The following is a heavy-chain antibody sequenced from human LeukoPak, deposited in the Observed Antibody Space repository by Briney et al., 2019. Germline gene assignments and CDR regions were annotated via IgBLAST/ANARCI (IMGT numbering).Heavy chain of an antibody. V-gene: IGHV3-15*01. CDR3: TTVVDIVVVPAAFEYFDY. D-gene: IGHD2-2*03. J-gene: IGHJ4*02. Sequence: PGGSLRLSCAASGFTFSNAWMSWVRQAPGKGLEWVGRIKSKTEGGTTDYAAPVKGRFTISRDDSKNTLYLQMNSLKTEDTAVYYCTTVVDIVVVPAAFEYFDYWGQGTLVTVSS. CDR2: IKSKTEGGTT. CDR1: GFTFSNAW.